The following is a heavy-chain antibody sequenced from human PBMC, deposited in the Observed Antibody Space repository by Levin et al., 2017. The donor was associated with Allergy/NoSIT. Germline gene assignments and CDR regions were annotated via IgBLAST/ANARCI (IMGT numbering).Heavy chain of an antibody. V-gene: IGHV4-39*01. Sequence: SETLSLTCTVSGGSISSSSYYWGWIRQPPGKGLEWIGSIYYSGSTYYNPSLKSRVTISVDTSKNQFSLKLSSVTAADTAVYYCARHYYGSGRAAHDFNNWFDPWGQGTLVTVSS. D-gene: IGHD3-10*01. CDR3: ARHYYGSGRAAHDFNNWFDP. CDR2: IYYSGST. J-gene: IGHJ5*02. CDR1: GGSISSSSYY.